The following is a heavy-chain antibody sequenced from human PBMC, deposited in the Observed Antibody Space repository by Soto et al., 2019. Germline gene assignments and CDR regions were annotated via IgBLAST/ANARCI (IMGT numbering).Heavy chain of an antibody. D-gene: IGHD2-15*01. V-gene: IGHV4-59*08. J-gene: IGHJ4*02. Sequence: QVQLQESGPGLVKPSETLSLTCTVSGGSISSYYWRWIQQPPGKGLEWIGYIYYSGSTNYNPSLKSRVTRSVDTSKNQFSLKLSSVTAADTAVYYCARRYGGTFDYWGQGTLVTVSS. CDR1: GGSISSYY. CDR3: ARRYGGTFDY. CDR2: IYYSGST.